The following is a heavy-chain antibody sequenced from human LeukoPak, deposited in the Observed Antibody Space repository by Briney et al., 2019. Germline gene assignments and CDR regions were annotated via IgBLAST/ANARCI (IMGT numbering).Heavy chain of an antibody. CDR3: ARVGRSGWTVDY. D-gene: IGHD6-19*01. CDR1: AFDFSTYS. Sequence: PGGSLRLSCAASAFDFSTYSIDSVRQAPGKGLELVSYIRSSSNIYHADSVKGRFTISRDNAKNSLRLQMSSLRAEDTAVYYCARVGRSGWTVDYWGQGTLVTVSS. V-gene: IGHV3-48*04. J-gene: IGHJ4*02. CDR2: IRSSSNI.